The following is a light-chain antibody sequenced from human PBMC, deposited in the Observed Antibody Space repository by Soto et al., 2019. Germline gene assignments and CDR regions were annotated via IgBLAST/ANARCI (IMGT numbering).Light chain of an antibody. CDR1: QTISTY. V-gene: IGKV1-39*01. Sequence: DIQMTQSPSSLSASVGDRVTLTCRASQTISTYLNWYQQKPGKAPELLISAASNLQSGVPSRLRGSGSGTDFPLTISSLQPEDFATYYCQHSYTIPYTFGQGTKLEIK. CDR2: AAS. J-gene: IGKJ2*01. CDR3: QHSYTIPYT.